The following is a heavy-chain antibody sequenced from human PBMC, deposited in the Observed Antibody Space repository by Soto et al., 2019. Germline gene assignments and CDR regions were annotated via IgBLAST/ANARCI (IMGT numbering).Heavy chain of an antibody. CDR3: PRSHLRIAVAGNCLDY. D-gene: IGHD6-19*01. CDR2: ISYDGSNK. J-gene: IGHJ4*02. Sequence: QVQLVESGGGVVQPGRSLRLSCAASGFTFSSYAMHWVRQAPGKGLEWVAVISYDGSNKYYADSVKGRFTISRDNSKNPLYLQMNSLRAEDTAVYYCPRSHLRIAVAGNCLDYWGQGTLVTVSS. CDR1: GFTFSSYA. V-gene: IGHV3-30-3*01.